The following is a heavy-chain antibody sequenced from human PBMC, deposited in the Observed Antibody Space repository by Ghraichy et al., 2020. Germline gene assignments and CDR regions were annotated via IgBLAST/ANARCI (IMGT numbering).Heavy chain of an antibody. CDR3: AKGGMIVVVIRLDY. V-gene: IGHV3-23*01. CDR2: ISGSGGST. D-gene: IGHD3-22*01. Sequence: GESLRLSCAASGFTFSSYAMSWVRQAPGKGLEWVSAISGSGGSTYYADSVKGRFTISRDNSKNTLYLQMNSLRAEDTAVYYCAKGGMIVVVIRLDYWGQGTLVTVSS. J-gene: IGHJ4*02. CDR1: GFTFSSYA.